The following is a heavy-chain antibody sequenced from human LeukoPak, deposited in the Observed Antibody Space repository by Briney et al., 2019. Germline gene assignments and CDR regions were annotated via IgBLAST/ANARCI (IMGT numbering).Heavy chain of an antibody. CDR2: IIPIFGTA. CDR1: GGTFSSYV. V-gene: IGHV1-69*01. CDR3: ARDPTGDMPAFDI. Sequence: SVKVSCKASGGTFSSYVISWVRQAPGQGLEWVGGIIPIFGTANYAQKFQGRVTITADESTSTAYMELSSLRAEDTAVYYCARDPTGDMPAFDIWGQGTMVAVSS. J-gene: IGHJ3*02. D-gene: IGHD7-27*01.